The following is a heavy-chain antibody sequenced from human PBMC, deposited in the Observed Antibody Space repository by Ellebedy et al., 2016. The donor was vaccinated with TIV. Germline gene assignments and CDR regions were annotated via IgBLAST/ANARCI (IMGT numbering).Heavy chain of an antibody. Sequence: SETLSLXXTVSGGSISTYYWSWIRQPPGKGLEWIGHIYYSGSTNYNPSLKSRLTVSVDTSKNQFSLKLRSVTAADTAVYYCAVPNKDYWGQGTLVTVSS. CDR3: AVPNKDY. D-gene: IGHD1/OR15-1a*01. CDR1: GGSISTYY. CDR2: IYYSGST. J-gene: IGHJ4*02. V-gene: IGHV4-59*01.